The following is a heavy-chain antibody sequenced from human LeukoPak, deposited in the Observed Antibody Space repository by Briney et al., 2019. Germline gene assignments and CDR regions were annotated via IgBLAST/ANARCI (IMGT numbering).Heavy chain of an antibody. CDR2: INPSGGST. Sequence: ASVKVSCKASGYTFTSYYMHWVRQAPGQGLEWMGIINPSGGSTNYAQKFQGRVTMTRDTSISTAYMELSRLRSDDTAVYYCARVPDGGSPYYFDYWGQGTLVTVSS. CDR3: ARVPDGGSPYYFDY. CDR1: GYTFTSYY. J-gene: IGHJ4*02. D-gene: IGHD2-15*01. V-gene: IGHV1-2*02.